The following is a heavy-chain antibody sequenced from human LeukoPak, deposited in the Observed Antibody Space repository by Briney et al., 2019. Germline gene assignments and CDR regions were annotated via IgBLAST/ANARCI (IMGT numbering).Heavy chain of an antibody. J-gene: IGHJ3*02. CDR2: IYYSGST. D-gene: IGHD5-24*01. CDR1: GGSISSNSYY. CDR3: ARVPRGNAFDI. Sequence: ASETLSLTCTVSGGSISSNSYYWGWIRQPPGKGLKWIGSIYYSGSTYHNPSLKSRVTISVDTSKNQFSLKLSSVTAADTAVYYCARVPRGNAFDIWGQGTMVTVSS. V-gene: IGHV4-39*07.